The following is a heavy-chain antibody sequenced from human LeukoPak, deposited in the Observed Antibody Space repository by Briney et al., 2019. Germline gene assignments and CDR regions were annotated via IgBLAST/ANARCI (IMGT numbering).Heavy chain of an antibody. CDR3: ARHENDSTPFDY. CDR1: GYSFTSYW. J-gene: IGHJ4*02. V-gene: IGHV5-10-1*01. Sequence: GESLKISCKGSGYSFTSYWISWVRQMPGKGLEWMGRIDPSDSYTNYSPSFQGHVTISADKSISTAYLQWSSLKASDTAMYYCARHENDSTPFDYWGQGTLVTVSS. D-gene: IGHD3-22*01. CDR2: IDPSDSYT.